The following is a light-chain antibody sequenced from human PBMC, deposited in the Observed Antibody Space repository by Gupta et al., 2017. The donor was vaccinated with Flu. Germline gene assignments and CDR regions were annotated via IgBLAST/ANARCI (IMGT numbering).Light chain of an antibody. V-gene: IGLV1-51*02. Sequence: VTISCSGSSSNIGNNYVSWYQQLPGTATKLLIEENNKRPSGIPDRFARYKSGTSATRGINGLQAGDEADDHCGAWDSRFNVDVFGGGTKLTVL. CDR1: SSNIGNNY. J-gene: IGLJ3*02. CDR2: ENN. CDR3: GAWDSRFNVDV.